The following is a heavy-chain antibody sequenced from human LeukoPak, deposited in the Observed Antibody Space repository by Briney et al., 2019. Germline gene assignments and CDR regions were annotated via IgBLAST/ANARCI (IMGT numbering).Heavy chain of an antibody. D-gene: IGHD6-13*01. J-gene: IGHJ5*02. CDR2: INHSGST. Sequence: KASETLSLTCAVYGGSFSGYYWSWIRQPPGKGLEWIGEINHSGSTNYNPSLKSRVTISVDTSKNQFSLKLSSVTAADTAVYYCARSKNKQQLVRRIGPYNWFDPWGQGTLVTVSS. CDR1: GGSFSGYY. V-gene: IGHV4-34*01. CDR3: ARSKNKQQLVRRIGPYNWFDP.